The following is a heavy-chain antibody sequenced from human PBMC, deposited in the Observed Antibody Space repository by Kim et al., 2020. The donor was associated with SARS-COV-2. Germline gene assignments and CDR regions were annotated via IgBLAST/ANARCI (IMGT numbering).Heavy chain of an antibody. CDR1: GGSFSGYY. Sequence: SETLSLTCAVYGGSFSGYYWSWIRQPPGKGLEWIGEINHSGSTNYNPSLKSRVTISVDTSKNQFSLKLSSVTAADTAVYYCARGKQWRSFDYWGQGTLVTVSS. CDR3: ARGKQWRSFDY. V-gene: IGHV4-34*01. J-gene: IGHJ4*02. CDR2: INHSGST. D-gene: IGHD6-19*01.